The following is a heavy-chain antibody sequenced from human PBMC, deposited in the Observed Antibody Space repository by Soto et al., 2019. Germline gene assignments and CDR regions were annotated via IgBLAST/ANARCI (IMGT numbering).Heavy chain of an antibody. CDR2: TYYRSKWYN. CDR1: GDSVSSNSAA. V-gene: IGHV6-1*01. J-gene: IGHJ5*02. D-gene: IGHD5-12*01. CDR3: ARDIGYSGYDYIDWFDP. Sequence: PSQTLSLTCAISGDSVSSNSAAWNWIRQSPSRGLEWLGRTYYRSKWYNDYAVSVKSRITINPDTSKNQFSLQLNPVTPEDTAVYYCARDIGYSGYDYIDWFDPWGQGTLVTVSS.